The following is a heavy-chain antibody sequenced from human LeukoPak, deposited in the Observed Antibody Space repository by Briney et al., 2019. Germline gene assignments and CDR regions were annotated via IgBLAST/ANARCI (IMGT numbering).Heavy chain of an antibody. CDR3: AIGRLVATTFDY. CDR2: INHSGST. Sequence: SETLSLTCAVYGGSFSGYYWSWIRQPPGKGLEWIGEINHSGSTNSNPSLKSRVTISVDTSKNQFSLKLSSVTAADTAVYYCAIGRLVATTFDYWGQGTLVTVSS. J-gene: IGHJ4*02. CDR1: GGSFSGYY. V-gene: IGHV4-34*01. D-gene: IGHD5-12*01.